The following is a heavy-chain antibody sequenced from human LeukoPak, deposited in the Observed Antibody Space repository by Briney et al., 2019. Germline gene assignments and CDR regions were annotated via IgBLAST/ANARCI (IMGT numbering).Heavy chain of an antibody. CDR1: GGSISSCY. Sequence: SETLSLTCTVSGGSISSCYWSWIRQPAGKGLEWIGRIYTSGSTNYTPSLKSRVTMSVDMSKNQFSLKLSSVTAADTAVYYCARDREIAAAADDAFDIWGQGTMVTVSS. J-gene: IGHJ3*02. CDR3: ARDREIAAAADDAFDI. V-gene: IGHV4-4*07. D-gene: IGHD6-13*01. CDR2: IYTSGST.